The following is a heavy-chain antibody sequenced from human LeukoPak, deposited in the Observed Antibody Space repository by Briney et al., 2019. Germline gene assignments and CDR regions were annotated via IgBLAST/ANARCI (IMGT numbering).Heavy chain of an antibody. Sequence: GASVKVSCKASGYTFTGYYMHWVRQAPGQGLEWMGIINPSGGSTSYAQKFQGRVTMTRDMSTSTVYMELSSLRSEDTAVYYCARDLVDTASVYYYMDVWGKGTTVTVSS. CDR3: ARDLVDTASVYYYMDV. CDR2: INPSGGST. D-gene: IGHD5-18*01. J-gene: IGHJ6*03. CDR1: GYTFTGYY. V-gene: IGHV1-46*01.